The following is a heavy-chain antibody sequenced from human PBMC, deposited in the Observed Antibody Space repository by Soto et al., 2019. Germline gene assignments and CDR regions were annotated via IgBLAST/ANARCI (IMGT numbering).Heavy chain of an antibody. CDR2: ITYDGET. CDR3: ARTRVGVSSPSDF. V-gene: IGHV4-31*03. J-gene: IGHJ4*02. D-gene: IGHD1-26*01. CDR1: GGSISRGGYY. Sequence: SETLSLTCTVSGGSISRGGYYWGWIRQHPGKGLEWIGYITYDGETFYDPSLKTRITISSDKSKNQFSLRLSSVTATDAAGYYCARTRVGVSSPSDFWGQGTLVAVSS.